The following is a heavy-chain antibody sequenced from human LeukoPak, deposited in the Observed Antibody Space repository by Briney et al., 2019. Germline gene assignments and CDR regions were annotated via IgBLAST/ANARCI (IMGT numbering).Heavy chain of an antibody. V-gene: IGHV4-59*01. J-gene: IGHJ5*02. CDR3: ARDHTNYDVWSGYYTWHWFDP. Sequence: KSSETLSLTCTVSGHSISSYYCSWIRQPPARGLEWIGSIHYCGRTNYNLSRKSRVTISVDTSKNQFSLKLSSVTAADTAVYYCARDHTNYDVWSGYYTWHWFDPWGQGTLVTVSS. CDR2: IHYCGRT. D-gene: IGHD3-3*01. CDR1: GHSISSYY.